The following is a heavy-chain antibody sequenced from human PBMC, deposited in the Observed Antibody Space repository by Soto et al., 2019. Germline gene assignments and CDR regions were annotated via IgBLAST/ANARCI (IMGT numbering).Heavy chain of an antibody. Sequence: PSETLSLTCTVSYGSISPYYWSWIRQPPGKGLEWIGFVYYSGRTNYNPSLKTRVTISVDTSKNQFSLKLKSVTAADTAVYYCARVEKTYNFDYWGQGTLVTVSS. CDR3: ARVEKTYNFDY. CDR1: YGSISPYY. V-gene: IGHV4-59*01. D-gene: IGHD1-20*01. J-gene: IGHJ4*02. CDR2: VYYSGRT.